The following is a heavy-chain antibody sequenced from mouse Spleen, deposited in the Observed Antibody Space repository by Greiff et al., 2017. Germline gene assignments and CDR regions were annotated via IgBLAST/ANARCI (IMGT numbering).Heavy chain of an antibody. CDR2: IDPENGDT. D-gene: IGHD3-1*01. CDR3: TTSDAMDY. Sequence: VHVKQSGAELVRPGASVKLSCTASGFNIKDDYMHWVKQRPEQGLEWIGWIDPENGDTEYASKFQGKATITADTSSNTAYLQLSSLTSEDTAVYYCTTSDAMDYWGQGTSVTVSS. CDR1: GFNIKDDY. V-gene: IGHV14-4*01. J-gene: IGHJ4*01.